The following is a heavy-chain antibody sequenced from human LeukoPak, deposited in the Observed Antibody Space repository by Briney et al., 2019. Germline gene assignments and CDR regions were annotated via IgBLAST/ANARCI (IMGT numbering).Heavy chain of an antibody. V-gene: IGHV3-33*01. CDR3: ARDLSGSYSVDY. Sequence: QPGRSLRLSCTASGFTFSTYNIHWVRQAPGKGLEWVAFVLYDGSDSYYADSVKGRFTISRDNSKNTLSLQMDSLRADDTAVYFCARDLSGSYSVDYWGQGTLVTVSS. J-gene: IGHJ4*02. CDR2: VLYDGSDS. D-gene: IGHD1-26*01. CDR1: GFTFSTYN.